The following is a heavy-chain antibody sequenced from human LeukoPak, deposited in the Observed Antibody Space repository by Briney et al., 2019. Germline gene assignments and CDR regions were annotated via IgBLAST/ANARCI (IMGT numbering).Heavy chain of an antibody. Sequence: PGGSLRLSCAASGFTFINAWMSWVRQAPGKGLEWVGRIKSNTDGGTTDYAAPVKGRFAISRDDSKNTLYLQIYSLKTEDTALYYCTTIYYYKPYYFDYWGQGTLVTVSS. D-gene: IGHD3-10*01. CDR2: IKSNTDGGTT. J-gene: IGHJ4*02. V-gene: IGHV3-15*01. CDR3: TTIYYYKPYYFDY. CDR1: GFTFINAW.